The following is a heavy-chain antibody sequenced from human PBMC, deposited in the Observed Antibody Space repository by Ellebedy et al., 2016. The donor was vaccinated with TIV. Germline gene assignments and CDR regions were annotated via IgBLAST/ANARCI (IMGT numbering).Heavy chain of an antibody. CDR3: ARDSVGGSGSQLDY. CDR1: GYKFANYG. J-gene: IGHJ4*02. Sequence: AASVQVSCKASGYKFANYGISWVRQAPGQGLEWMGWISAYNDNTNFAQKFQGRVAMTTDTSTSTAYVELRSLGSDDTAVYYCARDSVGGSGSQLDYWGQGTLVTVSS. V-gene: IGHV1-18*04. CDR2: ISAYNDNT. D-gene: IGHD3-10*01.